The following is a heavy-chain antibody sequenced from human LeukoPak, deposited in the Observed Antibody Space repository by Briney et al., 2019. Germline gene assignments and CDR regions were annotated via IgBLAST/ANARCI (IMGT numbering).Heavy chain of an antibody. V-gene: IGHV3-11*04. CDR1: GFTFSDYY. CDR2: ISSSGSTI. CDR3: ARAAYYRFDY. D-gene: IGHD1-26*01. Sequence: GGSLRLSCAASGFTFSDYYMSWIRQAPGKGLEWVSYISSSGSTIYYADSVKGPFTISRDNAENTLYLQMSSLRAEDTAIYFWARAAYYRFDYWGQGTLVTVSS. J-gene: IGHJ4*02.